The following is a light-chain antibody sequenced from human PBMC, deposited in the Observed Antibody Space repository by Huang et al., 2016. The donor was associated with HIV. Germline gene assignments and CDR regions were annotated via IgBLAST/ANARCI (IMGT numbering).Light chain of an antibody. CDR2: DAF. J-gene: IGKJ5*01. Sequence: DIVLTQSPDTLSLSPGQRASLFCRASHPIVSSLAWYQHKPGQAPRLLIYDAFNRATDIAARFSGSGSGTDFTLTISSLKVEDFAFYYCQQRSTLITFGQGTRLE. CDR3: QQRSTLIT. V-gene: IGKV3-11*01. CDR1: HPIVSS.